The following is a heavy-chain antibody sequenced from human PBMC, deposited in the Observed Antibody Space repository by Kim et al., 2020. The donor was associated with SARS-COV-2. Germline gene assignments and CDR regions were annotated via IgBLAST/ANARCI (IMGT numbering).Heavy chain of an antibody. J-gene: IGHJ5*02. CDR2: IYWDDDK. D-gene: IGHD3-22*01. Sequence: SGPTLVNPTQTLTLTCTFSGFSLSTSGVGVGWIRQPPGKALEWLALIYWDDDKRYSPSLKSRLTITKDTSKNQVVLTMTNMDPVDTATYYCAHSRWYPRIPYYYDRSGCSYEVWVAPSAQGLLAPVSS. CDR3: AHSRWYPRIPYYYDRSGCSYEVWVAP. CDR1: GFSLSTSGVG. V-gene: IGHV2-5*02.